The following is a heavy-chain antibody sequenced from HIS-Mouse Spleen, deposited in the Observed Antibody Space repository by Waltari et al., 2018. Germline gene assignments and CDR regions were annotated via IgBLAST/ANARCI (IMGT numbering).Heavy chain of an antibody. CDR2: ISYDGSNK. Sequence: QVQLVESGGGVVQPGRSRRLSCPASGFTVSSYGVPGVREVPVRGLEWVAVISYDGSNKYYADSVKGRFTISRDNSKNTLYLQMNSLRAEDTAVYYCAKASSGWLDYWGQGTLVTVSS. J-gene: IGHJ4*02. V-gene: IGHV3-30*18. CDR3: AKASSGWLDY. D-gene: IGHD6-19*01. CDR1: GFTVSSYG.